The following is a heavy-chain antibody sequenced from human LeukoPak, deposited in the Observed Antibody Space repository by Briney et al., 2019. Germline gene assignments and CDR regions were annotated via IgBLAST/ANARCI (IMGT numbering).Heavy chain of an antibody. CDR1: GFTFSGYA. V-gene: IGHV3-23*01. CDR3: AKRATDY. J-gene: IGHJ4*02. CDR2: IGGGGGST. Sequence: PGGSLRLSCAASGFTFSGYAMGWVRQAPGKGLEWVSAIGGGGGSTYYADSVKGRFTISRDNSKNTLYLQMNNLRAEDTAVYYRAKRATDYWGQGTLVTVSS.